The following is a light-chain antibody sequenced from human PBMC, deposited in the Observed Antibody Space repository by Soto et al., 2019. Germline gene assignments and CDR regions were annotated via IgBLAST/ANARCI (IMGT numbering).Light chain of an antibody. CDR1: QGVSSNS. CDR3: HQYGSSRRS. CDR2: GAS. V-gene: IGKV3-20*01. Sequence: ETVLTHSPGTLSLSPGEVATLSCRASQGVSSNSLAWYQQKPVQAPRLLIYGASTRATGVPDRFSGSGSGTDFTLTISRLEPEDFAVYYCHQYGSSRRSFGQGTKVDIK. J-gene: IGKJ1*01.